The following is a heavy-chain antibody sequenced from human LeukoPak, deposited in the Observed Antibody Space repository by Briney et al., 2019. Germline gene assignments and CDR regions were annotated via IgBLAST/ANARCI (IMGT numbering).Heavy chain of an antibody. CDR2: ITNGGSTI. CDR1: GFTFSSYE. CDR3: ARSIGLTGGGVDV. D-gene: IGHD3-9*01. V-gene: IGHV3-48*03. Sequence: QPGGSLRLSCAASGFTFSSYEMNWVRQAPGKGLEWVSYITNGGSTIHHADSVKGRFTISRDNAKKTLYLQMNSLRAEDTAVYYCARSIGLTGGGVDVWGQGTTVTVSS. J-gene: IGHJ6*02.